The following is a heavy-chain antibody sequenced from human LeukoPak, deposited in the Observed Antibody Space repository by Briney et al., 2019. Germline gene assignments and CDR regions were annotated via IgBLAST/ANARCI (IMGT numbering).Heavy chain of an antibody. Sequence: SETLSLTCAVYGGSFSGYYWSWIRQPPGTGLEWIGEINHSGSTNYNPSLKSRVTISVDTSKNQFSLKLSSVTAADTAVYYCARKVTYYDFWSGYFSGNWFDPWGQGTLVTVSS. J-gene: IGHJ5*02. CDR3: ARKVTYYDFWSGYFSGNWFDP. CDR2: INHSGST. D-gene: IGHD3-3*01. V-gene: IGHV4-34*01. CDR1: GGSFSGYY.